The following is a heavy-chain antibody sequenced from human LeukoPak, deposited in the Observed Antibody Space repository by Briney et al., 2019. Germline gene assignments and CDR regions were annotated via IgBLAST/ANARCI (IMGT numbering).Heavy chain of an antibody. J-gene: IGHJ4*02. V-gene: IGHV1-46*01. CDR3: ARDRLSSWYDY. CDR2: INPSGGST. CDR1: GYTFTSYD. D-gene: IGHD6-13*01. Sequence: ASVKVSCKASGYTFTSYDINWVRQAPGQGLEWMGIINPSGGSTSYAQKFQGRVTMTRDTSTSTVYMELSSLRSEDTAVYYCARDRLSSWYDYWGQGTLVTVSS.